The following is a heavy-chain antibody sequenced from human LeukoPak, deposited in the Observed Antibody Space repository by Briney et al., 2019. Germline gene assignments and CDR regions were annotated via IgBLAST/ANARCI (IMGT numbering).Heavy chain of an antibody. CDR1: SGAHRRLY. J-gene: IGHJ4*02. CDR2: RYNTGSS. CDR3: ERCATYQHENPFDH. D-gene: IGHD6-13*01. Sequence: PSETLSLIYAVCSGAHRRLYSMWIPQPPGKGLEWIGYRYNTGSSNYNTYPKSRHTMLVVMSKNQFSLAMISVTAADTAVYYCERCATYQHENPFDHWGQGTLVTVSS. V-gene: IGHV4-59*08.